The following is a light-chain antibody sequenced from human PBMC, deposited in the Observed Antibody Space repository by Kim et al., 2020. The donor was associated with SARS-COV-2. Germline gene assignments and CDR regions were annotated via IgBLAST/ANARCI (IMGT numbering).Light chain of an antibody. Sequence: ATGERATLSWRARQSVASSHLAWCQQKPGQAPRLLIDGASSRATGIPDRFSGSGSGTDFALTISRLEPGDFAVYYCQQFRRSPWTFGQGTKVDIK. J-gene: IGKJ1*01. V-gene: IGKV3-20*01. CDR2: GAS. CDR3: QQFRRSPWT. CDR1: QSVASSH.